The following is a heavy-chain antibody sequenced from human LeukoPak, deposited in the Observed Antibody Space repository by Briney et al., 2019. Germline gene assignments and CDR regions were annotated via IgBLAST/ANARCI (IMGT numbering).Heavy chain of an antibody. CDR1: GFTFSSYS. Sequence: PGGSLRLSCAASGFTFSSYSMNWVRQAPGKGLEWVSYISSSSSTIYYADSVKGRFTISRDNAKNSLYLQMNSLRAEDTAVYYCARGVYSNYFDYWGQGTLVTVSS. J-gene: IGHJ4*02. D-gene: IGHD4-11*01. CDR3: ARGVYSNYFDY. CDR2: ISSSSSTI. V-gene: IGHV3-48*01.